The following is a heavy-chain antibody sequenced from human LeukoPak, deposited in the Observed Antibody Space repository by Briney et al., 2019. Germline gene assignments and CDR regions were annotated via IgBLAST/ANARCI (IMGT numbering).Heavy chain of an antibody. CDR1: GFTFSSYA. D-gene: IGHD6-13*01. Sequence: GGSLRLSCAASGFTFSSYAMSWVRQAPGKGLQWVSAITGSSGSTYYADSVKGRFTISRDNSKSTLYLQMNSLRAEDTAVYYCARASSSWYGYYFDYWGQGTLVTVSS. J-gene: IGHJ4*02. V-gene: IGHV3-23*01. CDR2: ITGSSGST. CDR3: ARASSSWYGYYFDY.